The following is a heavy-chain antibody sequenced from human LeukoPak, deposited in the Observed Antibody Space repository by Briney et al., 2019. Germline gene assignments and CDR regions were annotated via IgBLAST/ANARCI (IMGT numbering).Heavy chain of an antibody. CDR1: GGSFSGYY. V-gene: IGHV4-34*01. D-gene: IGHD3-3*01. CDR3: ARFSAFTYYDFWSGPYRSPRCDY. Sequence: SETLSLTCAVYGGSFSGYYWSWIRQPPGKGLEWIGEINHSGSTNYNPSLKSRVTISVDTSKNQFSLKLSSVTAADTAVYYCARFSAFTYYDFWSGPYRSPRCDYWGQGTLVTVSS. J-gene: IGHJ4*02. CDR2: INHSGST.